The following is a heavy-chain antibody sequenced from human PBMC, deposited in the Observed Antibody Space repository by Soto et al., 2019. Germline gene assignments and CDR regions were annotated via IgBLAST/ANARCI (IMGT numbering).Heavy chain of an antibody. Sequence: SDTLSLTCTVSGCSISSGGYYWSWIRQHPGKGLEWIGYIYYSGSTYYNPSLKSRVTISVDTSKNQFSLKLSSVTAADTAVYYCARAPYDFWSGYSPNWFDPWGQGTLVTVSS. V-gene: IGHV4-31*03. J-gene: IGHJ5*02. CDR3: ARAPYDFWSGYSPNWFDP. CDR1: GCSISSGGYY. D-gene: IGHD3-3*01. CDR2: IYYSGST.